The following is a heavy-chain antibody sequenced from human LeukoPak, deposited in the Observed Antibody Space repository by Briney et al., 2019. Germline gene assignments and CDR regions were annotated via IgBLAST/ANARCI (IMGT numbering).Heavy chain of an antibody. V-gene: IGHV3-30*01. CDR3: PRVGYSYGVGY. CDR2: ISYDGSNK. Sequence: GRSLRLSCAASGFTFSSYAMHWVRQAPGKGLEWVAVISYDGSNKYYADSVKGRFTISRDNSKNTLYLQMNSLRAEDTAVYYCPRVGYSYGVGYWRQGTLVTVST. CDR1: GFTFSSYA. D-gene: IGHD5-18*01. J-gene: IGHJ4*02.